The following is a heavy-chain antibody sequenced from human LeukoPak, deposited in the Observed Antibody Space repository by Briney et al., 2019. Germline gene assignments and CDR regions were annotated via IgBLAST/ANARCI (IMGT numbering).Heavy chain of an antibody. CDR2: SNRNSGGT. V-gene: IGHV1-2*02. Sequence: ASVKVSCKASGYTFTNYYMHWGREAHGPGLEWMGWSNRNSGGTNYAEKFQGRVTMTRDTSITTAYMELSRLTSADTAVYYCARVDTRVTTFYYYYGMDVWGQGTTVTVSS. CDR1: GYTFTNYY. CDR3: ARVDTRVTTFYYYYGMDV. J-gene: IGHJ6*02. D-gene: IGHD4-11*01.